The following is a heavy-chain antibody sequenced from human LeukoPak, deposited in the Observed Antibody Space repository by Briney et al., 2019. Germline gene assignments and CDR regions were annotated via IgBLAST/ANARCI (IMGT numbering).Heavy chain of an antibody. D-gene: IGHD3-22*01. V-gene: IGHV4-59*01. CDR3: ASIPRYDSSGYW. CDR1: GGSISSYY. CDR2: IYYSGST. Sequence: PSETLSLTCTVSGGSISSYYWSWIRQPPGKGLEWIGYIYYSGSTNYNPSLKSRVTISVDTSKNQFSLKLSSVTAADTAVYYCASIPRYDSSGYWWGQGTLVTVSS. J-gene: IGHJ4*02.